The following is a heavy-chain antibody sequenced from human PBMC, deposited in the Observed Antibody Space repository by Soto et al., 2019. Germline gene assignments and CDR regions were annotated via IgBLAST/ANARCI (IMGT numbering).Heavy chain of an antibody. CDR2: ISSDGTNK. D-gene: IGHD2-15*01. V-gene: IGHV3-30*03. J-gene: IGHJ5*02. CDR3: ARDGQLAQTLVRPLNGFDP. CDR1: GFTFSSYG. Sequence: QVQLVESGGGVVQPGRSLRLSCAASGFTFSSYGMHWVRQAPGKGLEWVAVISSDGTNKYYADSVKGRFIISRDNSKNTLYLQMNSLRPEDTAVYYCARDGQLAQTLVRPLNGFDPWGQGTLVTVSS.